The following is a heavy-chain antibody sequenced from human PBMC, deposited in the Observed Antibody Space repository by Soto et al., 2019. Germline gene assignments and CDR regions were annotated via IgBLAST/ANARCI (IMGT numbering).Heavy chain of an antibody. CDR1: GGSFSGYY. Sequence: QVQLQQWGAGLLKPSETLSLTCAVYGGSFSGYYWSWIRQPPGKGLEWIGEINHSGTTNYNPSLKRRVTISVDTSKNQFSLKLRSVTAADTAVYYCARTFYGSGSYYNPVFDYWGQGTLVTVSS. J-gene: IGHJ4*02. CDR2: INHSGTT. V-gene: IGHV4-34*01. CDR3: ARTFYGSGSYYNPVFDY. D-gene: IGHD3-10*01.